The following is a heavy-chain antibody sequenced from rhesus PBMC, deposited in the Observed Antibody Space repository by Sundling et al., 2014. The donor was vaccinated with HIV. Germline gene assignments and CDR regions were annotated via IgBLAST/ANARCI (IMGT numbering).Heavy chain of an antibody. CDR2: IYGSGSST. D-gene: IGHD5-42*01. CDR1: GGSISGGYG. Sequence: QVQLQESGPGLLKPSETLSLTCAVSGGSISGGYGWSWIRQAPGKGLEWIGYIYGSGSSTNYNPSLKSRVTLSVDTSKNQFSLKLSSVTAADTAVYYCARHPRGWNYGLDSWGQGVVVTVSS. V-gene: IGHV4-76*01. CDR3: ARHPRGWNYGLDS. J-gene: IGHJ6*01.